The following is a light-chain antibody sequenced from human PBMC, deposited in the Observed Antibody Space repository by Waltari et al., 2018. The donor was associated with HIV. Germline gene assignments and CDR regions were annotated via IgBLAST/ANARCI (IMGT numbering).Light chain of an antibody. CDR1: QGISDW. V-gene: IGKV1-12*02. CDR2: GAT. CDR3: QQSNNIPFT. Sequence: DIQLTQSPSFVSASVGDEVTITCRASQGISDWVAWYQQHPNKAPKLLIFGATRLHSGVPSRFSGWGYGTNFSLTIGRLQPEDFATYFCQQSNNIPFTFGPGTQV. J-gene: IGKJ3*01.